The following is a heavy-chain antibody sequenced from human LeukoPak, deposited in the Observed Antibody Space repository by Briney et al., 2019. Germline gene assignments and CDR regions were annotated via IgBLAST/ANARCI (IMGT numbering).Heavy chain of an antibody. V-gene: IGHV4-59*01. CDR2: IYYSGST. CDR3: ARSSSWYYFDY. CDR1: GGSINSYY. Sequence: PSETLSLTCTVSGGSINSYYWSWIRQPPGKGLEWIGYIYYSGSTNYNPSLKSRVTISVDTSKNQFSLKLSSVTAADTAVYYCARSSSWYYFDYWGQGTLVTVSS. J-gene: IGHJ4*02. D-gene: IGHD6-13*01.